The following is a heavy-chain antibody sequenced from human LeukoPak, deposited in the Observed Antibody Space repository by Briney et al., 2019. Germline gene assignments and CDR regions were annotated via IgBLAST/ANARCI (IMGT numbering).Heavy chain of an antibody. V-gene: IGHV3-15*01. D-gene: IGHD3-9*01. CDR1: GFTFSNAW. CDR2: IKSKTDGGTT. CDR3: TTERYFDWLSPGGYFDY. J-gene: IGHJ4*02. Sequence: GGSLRLSCAASGFTFSNAWMSWVRQAQGKGLEWVGRIKSKTDGGTTDYAAPVKGRFTISRDDSKNTLYLQMNSLKTEDTAVYYCTTERYFDWLSPGGYFDYWGQGTLVTVSS.